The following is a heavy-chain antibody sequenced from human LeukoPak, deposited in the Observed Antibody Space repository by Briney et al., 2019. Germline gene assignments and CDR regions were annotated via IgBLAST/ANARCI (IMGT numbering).Heavy chain of an antibody. CDR2: IYYSGST. Sequence: SETLSLTCTVSGGSISSSSYYWGWIRQPPGKGLEWIGSIYYSGSTYYNPSLKSRVTISVDTSKNQFSLKLSSVTAADTAVYYCARDDRVAFDIWGQGTMVTVSS. CDR1: GGSISSSSYY. V-gene: IGHV4-39*02. J-gene: IGHJ3*02. CDR3: ARDDRVAFDI.